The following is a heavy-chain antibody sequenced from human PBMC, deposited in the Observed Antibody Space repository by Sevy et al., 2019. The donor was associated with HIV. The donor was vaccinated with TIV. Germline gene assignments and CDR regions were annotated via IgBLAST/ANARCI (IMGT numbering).Heavy chain of an antibody. Sequence: GGSLRLSCEASGFSLSNYGMHWVRQAPGKGLDWVTFIRFDGSLKYYGDSVRGRLTISRDTSKNTLILQMNNLRTEVTAVYYGGRDRRYCSSTSCNSVGSGDAFDIWGQGTMVTVSS. CDR1: GFSLSNYG. J-gene: IGHJ3*02. CDR2: IRFDGSLK. CDR3: GRDRRYCSSTSCNSVGSGDAFDI. V-gene: IGHV3-30*02. D-gene: IGHD2-2*01.